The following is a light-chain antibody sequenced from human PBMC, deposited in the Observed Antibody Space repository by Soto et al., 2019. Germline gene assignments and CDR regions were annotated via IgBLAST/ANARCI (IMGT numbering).Light chain of an antibody. CDR3: QQRRNWSGVT. CDR1: QSVSSY. J-gene: IGKJ5*01. Sequence: EIVLTQSPATLSLSPGERATLSCRASQSVSSYLAWYQQKPGQAPRLLLYDASNRATGIPARFSGSGSGTDFTLTISSLEPEDFAVYYGQQRRNWSGVTFGQGTRLEIK. V-gene: IGKV3-11*01. CDR2: DAS.